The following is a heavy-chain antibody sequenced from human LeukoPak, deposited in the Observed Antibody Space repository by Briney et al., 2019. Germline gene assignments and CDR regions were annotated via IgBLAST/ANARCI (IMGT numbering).Heavy chain of an antibody. D-gene: IGHD2-15*01. V-gene: IGHV3-48*01. CDR1: GFTFSSYS. CDR2: ISGSSRPI. Sequence: GGSLRLSCAASGFTFSSYSMNWVRQAPGRGLEWVSYISGSSRPIYYADSVQGRFTISRDNSKSTLCLQMNSLRAEDTAVYYCAKQLGYCSDGSCYFPYWGQGTLVTVSS. CDR3: AKQLGYCSDGSCYFPY. J-gene: IGHJ4*02.